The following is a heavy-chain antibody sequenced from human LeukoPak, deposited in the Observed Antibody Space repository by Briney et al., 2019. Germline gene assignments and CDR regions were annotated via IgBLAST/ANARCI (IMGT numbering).Heavy chain of an antibody. CDR1: GFTFSNYG. Sequence: GGSLRLSCAASGFTFSNYGLSWVRQAPGKGLEWVANIKQDGSEKYYADSVKGRFTIARDNAKDSLDLQMNSLRAEDTAVYYCARVYGDYAPFYYFDYWGQGTLLTVSS. CDR2: IKQDGSEK. J-gene: IGHJ4*02. CDR3: ARVYGDYAPFYYFDY. D-gene: IGHD4-17*01. V-gene: IGHV3-7*01.